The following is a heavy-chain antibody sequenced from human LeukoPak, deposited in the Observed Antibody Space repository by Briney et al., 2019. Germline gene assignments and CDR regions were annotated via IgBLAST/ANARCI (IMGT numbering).Heavy chain of an antibody. CDR3: FRHLVVPGAGADY. Sequence: GGSLRLSCAASGFTFSYAWMSWARQAPGKGLEWVGRIKNKADDGTTDYAAPVKGRFTISRDDSKNTLYLQMDSLKTEDTAVYYCFRHLVVPGAGADYWGQGTLVTVSS. CDR1: GFTFSYAW. J-gene: IGHJ4*02. D-gene: IGHD2-15*01. V-gene: IGHV3-15*01. CDR2: IKNKADDGTT.